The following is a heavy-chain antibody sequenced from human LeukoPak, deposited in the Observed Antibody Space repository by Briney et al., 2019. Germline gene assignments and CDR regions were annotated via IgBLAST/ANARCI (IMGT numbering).Heavy chain of an antibody. Sequence: ASVKVSCKASGYTFTGYYMHWVRQAPGQGLEWMGWINPNTGGTNYAEKFQGRVTITRDTSITTAYMELSRLRSDDTAVYYCARDGHRAPFEYWGQGTSVTVSS. CDR2: INPNTGGT. CDR1: GYTFTGYY. CDR3: ARDGHRAPFEY. J-gene: IGHJ4*02. D-gene: IGHD5-24*01. V-gene: IGHV1-2*02.